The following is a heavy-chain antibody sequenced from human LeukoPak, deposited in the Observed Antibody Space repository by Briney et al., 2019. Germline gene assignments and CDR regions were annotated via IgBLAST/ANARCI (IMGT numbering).Heavy chain of an antibody. CDR2: IYSGGST. Sequence: AGGSLRLSCAASGFTVSSNYMSWVRQAPGKGLEWVSVIYSGGSTYYADSVKGRFTISRDNSKNTLYLQMNSLRAEDTAVYYCARDAGSGYDYYYFDYWGQGTLVTVSS. D-gene: IGHD3-10*01. CDR1: GFTVSSNY. J-gene: IGHJ4*02. V-gene: IGHV3-53*01. CDR3: ARDAGSGYDYYYFDY.